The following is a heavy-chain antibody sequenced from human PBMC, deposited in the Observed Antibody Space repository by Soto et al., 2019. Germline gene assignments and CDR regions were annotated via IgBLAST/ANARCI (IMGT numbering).Heavy chain of an antibody. CDR3: ARVQPAAAGTSLDY. CDR2: INHSGST. Sequence: SETLSLTCAVYGGSFSGYYWSWIRQPPGKGLEWIGEINHSGSTNYNPSLKSRVTISVDTSKNQFSLKLSSVTAADTAVYYCARVQPAAAGTSLDYWGQGTLVTVSS. J-gene: IGHJ4*02. CDR1: GGSFSGYY. D-gene: IGHD6-13*01. V-gene: IGHV4-34*01.